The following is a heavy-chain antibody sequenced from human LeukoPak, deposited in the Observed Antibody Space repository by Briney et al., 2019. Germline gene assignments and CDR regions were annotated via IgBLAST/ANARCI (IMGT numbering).Heavy chain of an antibody. CDR1: GFTFSDYY. CDR3: ARGKIAARLRPNAFDI. Sequence: GGSLRLSCAASGFTFSDYYMSWIRQAPGKGLEWVSYISSSGSTIYYADSVKGRFTISRDNAKNSLYLQMNSLRAEDTAVYYCARGKIAARLRPNAFDIWGQGTMVTVSS. J-gene: IGHJ3*02. D-gene: IGHD6-6*01. CDR2: ISSSGSTI. V-gene: IGHV3-11*04.